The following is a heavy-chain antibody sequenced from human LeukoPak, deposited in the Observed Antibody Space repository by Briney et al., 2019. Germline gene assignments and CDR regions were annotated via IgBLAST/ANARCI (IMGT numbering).Heavy chain of an antibody. J-gene: IGHJ5*02. Sequence: GASVKVSCKPSGYTFTGYYMHWVRQAPGKGLEWVAVISYDGSNKYYADSVKGRFTISRDNSKNTLYLQMNSLRAEDTALYYCAKGIDYESIAVANWFDPWGQGTLVTVSS. D-gene: IGHD6-19*01. CDR1: GYTFTGYY. CDR3: AKGIDYESIAVANWFDP. V-gene: IGHV3-30-3*02. CDR2: ISYDGSNK.